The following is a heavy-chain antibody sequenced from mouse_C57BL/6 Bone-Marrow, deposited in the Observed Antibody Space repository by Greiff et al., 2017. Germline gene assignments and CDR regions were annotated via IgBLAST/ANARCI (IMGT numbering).Heavy chain of an antibody. J-gene: IGHJ2*01. CDR1: GYAFSSSW. CDR2: IYPGDGDT. D-gene: IGHD6-1*01. CDR3: ARKGEGPLDY. Sequence: QVQLQQSGPELVKPGASVKISCKASGYAFSSSWMNWVKQRPGKGLEWIGRIYPGDGDTNYNGKFKGKATLTADKSSSTAYMQLSSRASEDSAVYFCARKGEGPLDYWGQGTTRTVSS. V-gene: IGHV1-82*01.